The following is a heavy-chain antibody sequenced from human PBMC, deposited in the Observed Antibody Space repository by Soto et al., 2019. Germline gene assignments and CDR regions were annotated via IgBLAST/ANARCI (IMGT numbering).Heavy chain of an antibody. J-gene: IGHJ4*02. D-gene: IGHD3-22*01. CDR1: GYTFTSYY. V-gene: IGHV1-46*01. CDR3: ARQFWYYYDSSGYYGPFDY. CDR2: INPSGGST. Sequence: ASVKVSCKASGYTFTSYYMHWVRQAPGQGLEWMGIINPSGGSTSYAQKFQGRVTMTRDTSTSTVYMELSSLRSEDTAVYYCARQFWYYYDSSGYYGPFDYWGQGTLVTVSS.